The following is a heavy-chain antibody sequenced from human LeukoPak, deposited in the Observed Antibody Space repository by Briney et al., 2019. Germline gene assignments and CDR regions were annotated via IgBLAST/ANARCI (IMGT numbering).Heavy chain of an antibody. CDR1: GGSFSGYY. V-gene: IGHV4-34*01. J-gene: IGHJ4*02. CDR3: ARGGRSSGWYGSMYYFDY. Sequence: SETLSLTFAVYGGSFSGYYWSWIRQPPWKGREWIGVINHSGSTNSNPSIKSRVTISVDTSKNQFSLKLSSVTAADTAVYYCARGGRSSGWYGSMYYFDYWGQGTLVTVSS. CDR2: INHSGST. D-gene: IGHD6-19*01.